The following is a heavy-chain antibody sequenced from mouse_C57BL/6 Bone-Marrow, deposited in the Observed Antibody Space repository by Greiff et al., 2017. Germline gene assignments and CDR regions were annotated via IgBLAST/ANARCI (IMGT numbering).Heavy chain of an antibody. J-gene: IGHJ4*01. D-gene: IGHD2-5*01. CDR3: AKDSNRYDMDY. V-gene: IGHV2-5*01. Sequence: QVQLQQSAPGLVQCSQSLSITSTVSVFSLTSYGVHCLRRSPGSGLACLGVIWRGGITDYNADFMSRLSITEDNTKSQVFFTVNSQQANDTAIYYCAKDSNRYDMDYWGQGTSVTVAS. CDR1: VFSLTSYG. CDR2: IWRGGIT.